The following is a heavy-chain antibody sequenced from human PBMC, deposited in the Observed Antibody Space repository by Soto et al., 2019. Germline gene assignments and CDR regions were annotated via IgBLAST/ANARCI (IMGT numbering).Heavy chain of an antibody. CDR3: AREDIVVVPAAKDTYLMVG. CDR2: IIPIFGTA. J-gene: IGHJ6*02. D-gene: IGHD2-2*01. Sequence: GASVKVSCKASGGTFSSYAISWVRQAPGQGLEWMGGIIPIFGTANYAQKFQGRVTITADESTSTPYMDLSSLRSDATAVYYCAREDIVVVPAAKDTYLMVGWGQGTTVTV. CDR1: GGTFSSYA. V-gene: IGHV1-69*13.